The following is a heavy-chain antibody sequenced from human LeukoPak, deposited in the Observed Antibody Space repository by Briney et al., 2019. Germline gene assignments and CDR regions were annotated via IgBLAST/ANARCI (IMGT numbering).Heavy chain of an antibody. CDR2: IVVGSGNT. J-gene: IGHJ4*02. V-gene: IGHV1-58*01. D-gene: IGHD3-10*01. Sequence: GTSVKVSCKASGFTFTSSAVQWVRQARGQRLEWIGWIVVGSGNTNYAQKFQERVTITRDMSTSTAYMELSSLRSEDTAVYYCAATGEFLLPPAFDYWGQGTLVTASS. CDR1: GFTFTSSA. CDR3: AATGEFLLPPAFDY.